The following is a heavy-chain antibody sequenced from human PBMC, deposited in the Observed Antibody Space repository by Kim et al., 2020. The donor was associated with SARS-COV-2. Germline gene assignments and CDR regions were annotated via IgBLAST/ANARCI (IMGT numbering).Heavy chain of an antibody. CDR2: MNHSGST. D-gene: IGHD3-22*01. Sequence: SETLSLTCAVYGGSISGNYWSWICKRPGKGKEWIGRMNHSGSTDNNPNLKSRSTITVDTHKNQYYLKPKFVTAADTAAAFCDSGPYYETSDCYVYWGQG. CDR3: DSGPYYETSDCYVY. V-gene: IGHV4-34*04. J-gene: IGHJ4*02. CDR1: GGSISGNY.